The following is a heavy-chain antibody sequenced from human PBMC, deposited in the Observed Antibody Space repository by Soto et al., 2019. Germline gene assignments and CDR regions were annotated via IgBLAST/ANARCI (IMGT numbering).Heavy chain of an antibody. V-gene: IGHV3-33*01. CDR3: ARERLRLREQLAPSH. Sequence: LRLSCAASGFTFSSYGMHWVRQAPAKGLEWVAVIWYDGSNKYYADSVKGRFTISRDNSKNTLYLQMNSLRAEDTAVYYCARERLRLREQLAPSHWGQGTLGTVFS. D-gene: IGHD3-16*01. J-gene: IGHJ4*02. CDR2: IWYDGSNK. CDR1: GFTFSSYG.